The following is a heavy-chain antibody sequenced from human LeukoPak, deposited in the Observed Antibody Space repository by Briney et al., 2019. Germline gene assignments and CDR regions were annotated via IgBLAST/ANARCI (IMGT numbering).Heavy chain of an antibody. J-gene: IGHJ4*02. CDR2: INHSGST. CDR1: GGSFSGYY. V-gene: IGHV4-34*01. D-gene: IGHD3-22*01. CDR3: VFDSSGYYVGY. Sequence: SETLSLTCAVYGGSFSGYYWSWIRQPPGKGLEWIGEINHSGSTNYNPCLKSRVTISVDTSKNQFSLKLSSVTAADTAVYYCVFDSSGYYVGYWGQGTLVTVSS.